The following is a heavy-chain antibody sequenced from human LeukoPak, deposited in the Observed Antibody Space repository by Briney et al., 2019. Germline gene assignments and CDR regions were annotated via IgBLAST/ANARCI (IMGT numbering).Heavy chain of an antibody. CDR2: ISSSSSYI. CDR1: GFTLSSNY. Sequence: GGPLGLSCAASGFTLSSNYMSWVRQAPGKGLEWVSSISSSSSYIYYTDSVKGRFTISRDNAKNSLYLQMNSLRAEDTAVYYCAREQLLKPNYGMDVWGQGTTVTVSS. V-gene: IGHV3-21*01. J-gene: IGHJ6*02. CDR3: AREQLLKPNYGMDV. D-gene: IGHD2-2*01.